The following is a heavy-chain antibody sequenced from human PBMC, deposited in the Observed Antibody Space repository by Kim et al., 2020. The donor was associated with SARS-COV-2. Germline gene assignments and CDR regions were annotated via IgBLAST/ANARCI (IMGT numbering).Heavy chain of an antibody. CDR3: VSSEGGSYTDLDY. D-gene: IGHD1-26*01. Sequence: GGSLRLSCAASGFTFSSYWMHWVRQAPGKGLVWVSRINSDGSSTSYADSVKGRFTISRDNAKNTLYLQMNSLRVEDTAVYYCVSSEGGSYTDLDYWGQGTLAPVSS. J-gene: IGHJ4*02. CDR2: INSDGSST. V-gene: IGHV3-74*01. CDR1: GFTFSSYW.